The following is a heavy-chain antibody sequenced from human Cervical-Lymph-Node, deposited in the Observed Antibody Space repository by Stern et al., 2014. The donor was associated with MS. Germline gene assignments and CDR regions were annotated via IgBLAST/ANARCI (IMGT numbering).Heavy chain of an antibody. D-gene: IGHD1-26*01. J-gene: IGHJ4*02. CDR1: GYTLTEFS. CDR3: ATAGPTQWELPLFDY. Sequence: VQLVQSGAEVKKPGASVKVSCTVSGYTLTEFSMHWVRQAPGQGLEWMGGFDREDGETIYEQKFQGRVTMTEEASTDTAYMELSSRRSEDTAVYYCATAGPTQWELPLFDYWGQGTLVTVSS. V-gene: IGHV1-24*01. CDR2: FDREDGET.